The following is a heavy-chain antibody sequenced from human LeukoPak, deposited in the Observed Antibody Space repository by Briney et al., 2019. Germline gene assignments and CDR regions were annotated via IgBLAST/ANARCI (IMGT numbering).Heavy chain of an antibody. CDR3: AGVSGYRIIFDY. Sequence: ASLKVSCKASGGTFSSNAISWLGQAPGQGLEWMGGIIPIFGTANYAQKFQGRVTITADESTSTAYMELSSLRSEDTAVYYCAGVSGYRIIFDYWGQGTLVTVSS. D-gene: IGHD3-22*01. CDR1: GGTFSSNA. V-gene: IGHV1-69*13. CDR2: IIPIFGTA. J-gene: IGHJ4*02.